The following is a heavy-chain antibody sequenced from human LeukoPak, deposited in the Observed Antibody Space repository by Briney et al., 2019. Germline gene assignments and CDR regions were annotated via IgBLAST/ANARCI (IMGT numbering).Heavy chain of an antibody. CDR2: ISAYNGNT. D-gene: IGHD2-21*02. V-gene: IGHV1-18*04. Sequence: GASVKVSCKASGYTFTSYGISWVRQAPGQGLEWMGWISAYNGNTNYAQKLQGRVTMTTDTSTSTAYIELRSLRSDDTAVYYCARDVAIGVVVTATPFDYWGQGTLVTVSS. CDR1: GYTFTSYG. CDR3: ARDVAIGVVVTATPFDY. J-gene: IGHJ4*02.